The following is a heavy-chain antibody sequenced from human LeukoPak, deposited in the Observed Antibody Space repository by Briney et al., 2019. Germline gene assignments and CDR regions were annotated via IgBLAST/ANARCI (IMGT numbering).Heavy chain of an antibody. Sequence: PGGSLRLSCAASGFTFSSYGMHWVRQAPGKGLEWAAVISYDGSTRYYADSVKGRFTISRDNSKNTLYLQMNSLRAEDTAVYYCARSGVVWSDYYYGMDVWGQGTTVTVSS. CDR1: GFTFSSYG. V-gene: IGHV3-30*03. J-gene: IGHJ6*02. D-gene: IGHD3/OR15-3a*01. CDR2: ISYDGSTR. CDR3: ARSGVVWSDYYYGMDV.